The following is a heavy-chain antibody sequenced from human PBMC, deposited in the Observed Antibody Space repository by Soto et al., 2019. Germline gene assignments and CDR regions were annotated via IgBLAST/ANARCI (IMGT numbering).Heavy chain of an antibody. CDR1: GFTFSSYA. D-gene: IGHD5-12*01. J-gene: IGHJ4*02. CDR3: AKFHSGYGATFDY. V-gene: IGHV3-23*01. Sequence: GGSLRLSCAASGFTFSSYAMSRVRQAPGKGLEWVSAISGSGGSTYYADSVKGRFTISRDNSKNTLYLQMNSLRAEDTAVYYCAKFHSGYGATFDYWGQGTLVTVSS. CDR2: ISGSGGST.